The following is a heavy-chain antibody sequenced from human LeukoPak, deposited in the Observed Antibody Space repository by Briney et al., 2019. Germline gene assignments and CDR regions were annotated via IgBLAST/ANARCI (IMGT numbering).Heavy chain of an antibody. V-gene: IGHV3-74*01. Sequence: GGSLRLSCAASGFTFITYWMHWLRQAPGKGLVWVSRINNDGSNTNYADSVKGRFTISRDNAKNTLYLQMNSLRAEDTAVYYCARPSVAGPYFDFWGQGTLVTVSS. D-gene: IGHD6-19*01. CDR1: GFTFITYW. CDR2: INNDGSNT. J-gene: IGHJ4*02. CDR3: ARPSVAGPYFDF.